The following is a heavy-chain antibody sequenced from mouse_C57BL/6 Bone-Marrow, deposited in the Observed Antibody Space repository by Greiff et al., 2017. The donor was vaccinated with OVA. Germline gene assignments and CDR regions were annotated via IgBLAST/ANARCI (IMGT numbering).Heavy chain of an antibody. D-gene: IGHD2-4*01. CDR3: ARRDYGFAY. CDR2: ISSGGSYT. CDR1: GFTFSSYG. Sequence: EVQVVESGGDLVKPGGSLKLSCAASGFTFSSYGMSWVRQTPDKRLEWVATISSGGSYTYYPDSVKGRFTISSDNAKNTLYLQMSSLKSEDTAMYYCARRDYGFAYWGQGTLVTVSA. V-gene: IGHV5-6*01. J-gene: IGHJ3*01.